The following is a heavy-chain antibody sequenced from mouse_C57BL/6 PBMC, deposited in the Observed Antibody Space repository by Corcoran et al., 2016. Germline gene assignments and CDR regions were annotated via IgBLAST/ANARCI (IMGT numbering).Heavy chain of an antibody. CDR2: INTYSGVP. CDR3: ASHYYGSSYWYCDV. V-gene: IGHV9-3*01. D-gene: IGHD1-1*01. Sequence: QIQLVQSGPELKKPGETVKISCKASGYTFTTYGMRCVKQAPGKGLKWMGWINTYSGVPTYADDFKGRFAFSLETSASTAYLQINNLKNEDTATYFCASHYYGSSYWYCDVWGTGTTVTVSS. CDR1: GYTFTTYG. J-gene: IGHJ1*03.